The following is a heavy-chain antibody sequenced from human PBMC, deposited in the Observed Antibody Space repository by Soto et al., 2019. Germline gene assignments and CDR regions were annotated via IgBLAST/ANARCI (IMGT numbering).Heavy chain of an antibody. J-gene: IGHJ4*02. CDR1: GGSLSSYY. CDR2: VYYSGIT. V-gene: IGHV4-59*01. Sequence: PSETLSLTCTVSGGSLSSYYWTWIRQPPGKGLEWIGYVYYSGITNYNPSLKSRVTISVDTSKNQFSLKLGSVTAADTAVYYCARVPDYWGQGTLVTVSS. CDR3: ARVPDY.